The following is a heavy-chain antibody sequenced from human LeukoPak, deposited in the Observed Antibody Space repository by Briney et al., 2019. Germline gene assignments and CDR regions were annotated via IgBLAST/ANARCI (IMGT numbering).Heavy chain of an antibody. Sequence: ASVKVSRKASGYTFTSYYMHWVRQAPGQGLEWMGIINPSGGSTSYAQKFQGRVTMTRDMSTSTVYMELRSLRSDDTAVYYCARDWSGYYTGFFFRLKNYYYYMDVWGKGTTVTVSS. CDR3: ARDWSGYYTGFFFRLKNYYYYMDV. J-gene: IGHJ6*03. V-gene: IGHV1-46*01. CDR2: INPSGGST. CDR1: GYTFTSYY. D-gene: IGHD3-3*01.